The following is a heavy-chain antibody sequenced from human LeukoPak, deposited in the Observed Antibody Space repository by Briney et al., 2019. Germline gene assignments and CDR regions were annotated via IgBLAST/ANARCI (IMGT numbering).Heavy chain of an antibody. D-gene: IGHD3-10*01. J-gene: IGHJ4*02. CDR1: GGSISSYF. V-gene: IGHV4-4*07. Sequence: SETLSLTCNVSGGSISSYFWTWIQQPAGKGLEWIGRVHASGTTNYNSSLRSRVSMSVDTSKNQFSLKLTSVTAADTAVYFCARDGADVYGRAFDYWGQGTLVSVSS. CDR3: ARDGADVYGRAFDY. CDR2: VHASGTT.